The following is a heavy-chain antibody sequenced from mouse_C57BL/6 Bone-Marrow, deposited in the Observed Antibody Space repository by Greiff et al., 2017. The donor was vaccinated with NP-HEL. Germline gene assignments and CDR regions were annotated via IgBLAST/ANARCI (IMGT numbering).Heavy chain of an antibody. D-gene: IGHD1-1*01. CDR2: IRNKANGYTT. V-gene: IGHV7-3*01. CDR3: ARYRYYGSSPWFAY. Sequence: EVKLMESGGGLVQPGGSLSLSCAASGFTFTDYYMSWVRQPPGKALEWLGFIRNKANGYTTESSASVKGRFTISRDNSQSILYLQMNALRAEDSATYYCARYRYYGSSPWFAYWGQGTLVTVSA. CDR1: GFTFTDYY. J-gene: IGHJ3*01.